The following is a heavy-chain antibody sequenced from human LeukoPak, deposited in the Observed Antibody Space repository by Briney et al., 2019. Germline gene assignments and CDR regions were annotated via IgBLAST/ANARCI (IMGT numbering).Heavy chain of an antibody. D-gene: IGHD2-21*01. CDR2: IRYDGSNK. Sequence: GGSLRLSCAASGFTFSSYGMHWVRQAPGKGLEWVAFIRYDGSNKYYADSVKGRFTISRDNSKNTLYLRMNSLRAEDTAVYYCAKIARQLIYYFDYWGQGTLVTVSS. J-gene: IGHJ4*02. CDR3: AKIARQLIYYFDY. CDR1: GFTFSSYG. V-gene: IGHV3-30*02.